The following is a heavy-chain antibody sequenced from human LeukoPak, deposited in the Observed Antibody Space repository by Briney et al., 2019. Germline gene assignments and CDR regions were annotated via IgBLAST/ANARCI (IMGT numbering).Heavy chain of an antibody. Sequence: SVNLSCNVSGGIFSSYAISWVRQAPGQGLEWMGGIIPNFGTANYAQKLQGRVTITTTESTSTAYMELSRRRSEDTAVYYYATHAGMVYAKDPFDYWGQGTLVTVSS. CDR3: ATHAGMVYAKDPFDY. D-gene: IGHD2-8*01. CDR2: IIPNFGTA. V-gene: IGHV1-69*05. J-gene: IGHJ4*02. CDR1: GGIFSSYA.